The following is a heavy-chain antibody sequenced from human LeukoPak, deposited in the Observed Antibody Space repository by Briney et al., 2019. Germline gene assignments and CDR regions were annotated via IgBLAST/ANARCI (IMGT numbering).Heavy chain of an antibody. CDR3: ARGARYAGNDYYFDY. J-gene: IGHJ4*02. CDR1: GYTFTSYD. V-gene: IGHV1-8*03. Sequence: ASVKVSCKASGYTFTSYDINWVRQATGQGLEWMGWMNPNSGNTGYAQKFQGRVTITRNTSISTAYMELSSLRSEDTAVYYCARGARYAGNDYYFDYWGQGTLVTVSS. CDR2: MNPNSGNT. D-gene: IGHD1-1*01.